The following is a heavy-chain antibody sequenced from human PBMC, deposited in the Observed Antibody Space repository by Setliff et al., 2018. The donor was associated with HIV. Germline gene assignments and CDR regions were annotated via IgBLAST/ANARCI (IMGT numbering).Heavy chain of an antibody. V-gene: IGHV4-31*03. CDR3: ARTKGGSKHGSFWDS. Sequence: SSETLSLTCTVSGDSINTDGLYWTWIRQHPATGLEWIGYIHYNGITYYNPSLESRVSISVDLSKNQFSLKLNSVTVADTAVYCCARTKGGSKHGSFWDSWGQGILVTVSS. J-gene: IGHJ5*02. CDR1: GDSINTDGLY. D-gene: IGHD3-10*01. CDR2: IHYNGIT.